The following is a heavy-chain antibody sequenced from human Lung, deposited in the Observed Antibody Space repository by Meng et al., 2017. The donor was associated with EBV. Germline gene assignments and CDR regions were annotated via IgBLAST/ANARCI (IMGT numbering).Heavy chain of an antibody. Sequence: QPRLVQPVGEVKNPGASVTVSCKASGYTFTNYGITWVRQAPGQGLEWMGWISAYNGNTNYAQTLQGRVTMTTDTSTSTAYMELGSLRSDDTAVYYCARVEVGITSGDYWGQGTLVTVSS. V-gene: IGHV1-18*01. J-gene: IGHJ4*02. D-gene: IGHD1-26*01. CDR1: GYTFTNYG. CDR2: ISAYNGNT. CDR3: ARVEVGITSGDY.